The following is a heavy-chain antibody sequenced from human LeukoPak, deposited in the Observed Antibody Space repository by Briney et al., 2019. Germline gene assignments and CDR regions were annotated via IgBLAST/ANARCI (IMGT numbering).Heavy chain of an antibody. CDR1: GRTLSSDS. CDR3: ARHQEAAAASGYFDY. J-gene: IGHJ4*02. V-gene: IGHV1-69*13. Sequence: ASVKVSCKASGRTLSSDSISWVRQAPGLGLEWMGSFIPIFGTTNFAQKFRGRVTITADESTDTAYMELSSLKSDDTAMYYCARHQEAAAASGYFDYWGQGTLLTVSS. D-gene: IGHD6-13*01. CDR2: FIPIFGTT.